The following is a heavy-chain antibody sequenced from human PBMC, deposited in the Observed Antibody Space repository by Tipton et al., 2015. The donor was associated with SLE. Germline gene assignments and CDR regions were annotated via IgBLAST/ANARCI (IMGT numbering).Heavy chain of an antibody. D-gene: IGHD7-27*01. CDR1: GFTFSSYG. CDR2: IWYDGSNK. Sequence: SLRLSCAASGFTFSSYGMHWVRQAPGKGLEWVAVIWYDGSNKYYADSVKGRFTISRGNSKNTLYLQMNSLRAEDTAVYYCARDPLTWGAFDIWGQGTMVTVSS. J-gene: IGHJ3*02. CDR3: ARDPLTWGAFDI. V-gene: IGHV3-33*01.